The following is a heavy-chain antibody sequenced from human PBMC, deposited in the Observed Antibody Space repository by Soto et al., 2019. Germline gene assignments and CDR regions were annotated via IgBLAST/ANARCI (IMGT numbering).Heavy chain of an antibody. CDR2: IKQDGSEK. Sequence: GGSLRLSCAASGFTFSSYWMSWVRQAPGKGLEWVANIKQDGSEKYYVDSVKGRFTISRDNAKNSLYLQMNSLRAEDTAVYYCARYRRVIAARPNYYYYYMDVWGKGTTVTVSS. CDR1: GFTFSSYW. D-gene: IGHD6-6*01. CDR3: ARYRRVIAARPNYYYYYMDV. V-gene: IGHV3-7*01. J-gene: IGHJ6*03.